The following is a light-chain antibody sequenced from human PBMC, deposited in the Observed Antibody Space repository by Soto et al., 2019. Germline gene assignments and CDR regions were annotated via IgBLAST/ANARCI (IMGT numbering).Light chain of an antibody. CDR2: AAS. CDR3: LQHNSYPHT. CDR1: HGIRTY. V-gene: IGKV1-17*03. Sequence: DLPMTQSPSAMSASVGDRVTITCRASHGIRTYLVWFQQTPGKVPKRLIYAASSLEHGVPARFSGSGSGTEFTLTISSLQPEDFATYYCLQHNSYPHTVGQGTKLEIK. J-gene: IGKJ2*01.